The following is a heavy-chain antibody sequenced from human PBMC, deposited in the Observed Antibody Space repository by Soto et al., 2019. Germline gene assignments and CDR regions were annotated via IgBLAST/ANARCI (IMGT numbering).Heavy chain of an antibody. J-gene: IGHJ4*02. CDR1: GFTFSSYG. CDR3: AKDGVLSGCYYNSRSYYFDY. Sequence: GGSLRLSCAASGFTFSSYGMHWVRQAPGKGLKWVAIISYDGSNTYYADSVKGRFTISRDNSKNTLYLQMNSLRAEDTSVYYFAKDGVLSGCYYNSRSYYFDYWGQGSPVTVSS. V-gene: IGHV3-30*18. D-gene: IGHD1-26*01. CDR2: ISYDGSNT.